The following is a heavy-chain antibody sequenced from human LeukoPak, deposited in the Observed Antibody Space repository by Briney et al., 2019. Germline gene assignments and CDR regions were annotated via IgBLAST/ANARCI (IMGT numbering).Heavy chain of an antibody. D-gene: IGHD6-19*01. CDR2: INQDGSLT. V-gene: IGHV3-7*04. J-gene: IGHJ5*02. CDR3: ARGPTSAVTVPES. CDR1: GFTFSSYW. Sequence: GGSLRLSCAGSGFTFSSYWMTWVRQAPGKGLEWVANINQDGSLTFYVGSVKGRYTISRDNANNVLYLQMNSLSDEDTGVFYCARGPTSAVTVPESWGQGTLVTVSA.